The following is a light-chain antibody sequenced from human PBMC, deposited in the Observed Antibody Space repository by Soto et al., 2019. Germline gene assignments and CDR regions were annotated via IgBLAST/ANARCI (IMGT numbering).Light chain of an antibody. CDR3: QHYNSYPIT. J-gene: IGKJ5*01. V-gene: IGKV1-5*01. Sequence: DIQMTQSHSTLSAHVGDSVTITCRASQSIATYLTWYQQKPGKAPKLLIYDASSLKSGVPSRFSGSGSGTEFTLTISSLQPDDFATYYCQHYNSYPITFGQGTRLEI. CDR1: QSIATY. CDR2: DAS.